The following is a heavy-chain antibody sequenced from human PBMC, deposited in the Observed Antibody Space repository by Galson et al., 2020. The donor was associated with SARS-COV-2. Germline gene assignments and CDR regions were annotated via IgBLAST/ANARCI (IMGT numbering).Heavy chain of an antibody. CDR2: IYHSGST. J-gene: IGHJ4*02. Sequence: SETLSLTCAVSGGSISSSNWWSWVRQPPGKGLEWIGEIYHSGSTNYNPSLKSRVTISVDKSKNQFSLKLSSVTAADTAVYYCARVPTPDSCSSTSCYDGAFDYWGQGTLVTVSS. CDR1: GGSISSSNW. D-gene: IGHD2-2*01. V-gene: IGHV4-4*02. CDR3: ARVPTPDSCSSTSCYDGAFDY.